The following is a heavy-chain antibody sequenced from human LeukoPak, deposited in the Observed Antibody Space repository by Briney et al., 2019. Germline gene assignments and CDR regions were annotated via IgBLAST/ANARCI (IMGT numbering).Heavy chain of an antibody. CDR2: IYYSGIT. CDR3: ARGGSYRWFDY. V-gene: IGHV4-30-4*01. CDR1: GGSISRSDHY. Sequence: SQTLSLTCSVSGGSISRSDHYWSWIRQPPGKGLEWIGYIYYSGITYYNPSLKSRVTISVDTSQNQFSLKLSSVTAADTAVYYCARGGSYRWFDYWGQGTLVTVSS. D-gene: IGHD5-24*01. J-gene: IGHJ4*02.